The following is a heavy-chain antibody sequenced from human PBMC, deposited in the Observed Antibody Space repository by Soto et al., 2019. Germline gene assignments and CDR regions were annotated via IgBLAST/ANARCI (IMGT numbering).Heavy chain of an antibody. CDR2: ISSSGSTI. CDR3: ARDYQAIYYYDSSGYPYYYGMDV. J-gene: IGHJ6*02. D-gene: IGHD3-22*01. V-gene: IGHV3-11*01. CDR1: GFTFSDYY. Sequence: GGSLRLSCAASGFTFSDYYMSWIRQAPGKGLEWVSYISSSGSTIYYADSVKGRFTISRDNAKNSLYLQMNSLRAEDTAVYYCARDYQAIYYYDSSGYPYYYGMDVWGQGTTVTVSS.